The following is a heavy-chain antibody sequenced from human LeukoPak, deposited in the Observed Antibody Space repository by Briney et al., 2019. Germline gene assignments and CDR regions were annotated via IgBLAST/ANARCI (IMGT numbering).Heavy chain of an antibody. J-gene: IGHJ4*02. CDR1: GYTFTGYY. Sequence: ASVTVSCKASGYTFTGYYMHWVRQAPGQGLEWMGWSNPNSGGTNYAQKFQGRVTMTRDTSISTAYMELSRLRSDDTAMYYCARDFAGTTVAFDYWGQGTLVTVSS. D-gene: IGHD1-1*01. V-gene: IGHV1-2*02. CDR3: ARDFAGTTVAFDY. CDR2: SNPNSGGT.